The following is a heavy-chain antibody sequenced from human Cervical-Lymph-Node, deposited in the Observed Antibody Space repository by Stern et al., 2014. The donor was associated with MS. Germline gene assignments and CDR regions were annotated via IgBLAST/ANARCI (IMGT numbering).Heavy chain of an antibody. CDR1: GGSFSSYA. Sequence: QVQLGQSGAEVKKPASAVKVSCKASGGSFSSYAFNWVRQAPGQGFEWMGGIIPILGTGNYAQKFQGRVTITADESINTVYLEVSSLRPEDTAVYYCARDQRHLGSGNFAFDIWGQGTMVTVSS. V-gene: IGHV1-69*01. CDR2: IIPILGTG. CDR3: ARDQRHLGSGNFAFDI. J-gene: IGHJ3*02. D-gene: IGHD3-10*01.